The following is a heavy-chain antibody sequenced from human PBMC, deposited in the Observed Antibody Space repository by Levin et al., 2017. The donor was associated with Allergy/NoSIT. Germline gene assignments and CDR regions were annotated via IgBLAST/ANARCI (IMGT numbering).Heavy chain of an antibody. V-gene: IGHV3-15*01. CDR2: IKSKIDGGTT. J-gene: IGHJ4*02. Sequence: GGSLRLSCVVSGFTFSNACLSWVRQAPGKGLEWVGHIKSKIDGGTTDYAAPVKGRFTISRDDSKYMLSLQMNSLKIEDTAVYFCTTARGFISPYYYDTSGSADFWGQGTLVTVSS. CDR1: GFTFSNAC. CDR3: TTARGFISPYYYDTSGSADF. D-gene: IGHD3-22*01.